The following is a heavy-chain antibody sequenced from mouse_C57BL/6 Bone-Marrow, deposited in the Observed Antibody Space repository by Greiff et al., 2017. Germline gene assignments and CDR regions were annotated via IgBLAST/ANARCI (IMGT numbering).Heavy chain of an antibody. V-gene: IGHV1-80*01. J-gene: IGHJ2*01. CDR3: ARSVTTVVEDY. D-gene: IGHD1-1*01. CDR2: IYPGDGDT. CDR1: GYAFSSYW. Sequence: VQLQESGAELVKPGASVKISCKASGYAFSSYWMNWVKQRPGKGLEWIGQIYPGDGDTNYNGKFKGKATLTADKASSTAYMQLSSLTSEDSAVYFGARSVTTVVEDYWGQGTTLTVSS.